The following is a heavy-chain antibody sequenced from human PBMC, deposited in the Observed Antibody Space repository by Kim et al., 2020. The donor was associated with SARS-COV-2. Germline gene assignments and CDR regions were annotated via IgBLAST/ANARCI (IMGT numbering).Heavy chain of an antibody. D-gene: IGHD1-26*01. Sequence: GDSLKISCKGSGYSFTSYWICWVRQMPGEGLEWMGIIYPGDSDTRYSPSFQGQVTISADKSISTAYLQWSSLKASDTAMYYCARRREYGSYYGGEYYVGYWGQGTLVTISS. V-gene: IGHV5-51*01. J-gene: IGHJ4*02. CDR1: GYSFTSYW. CDR2: IYPGDSDT. CDR3: ARRREYGSYYGGEYYVGY.